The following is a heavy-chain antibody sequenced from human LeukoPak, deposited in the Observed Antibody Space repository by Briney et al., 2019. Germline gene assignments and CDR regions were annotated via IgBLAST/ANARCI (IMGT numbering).Heavy chain of an antibody. CDR3: ARHVMDTAMPIDY. V-gene: IGHV5-51*01. Sequence: GESLKISCKGSWYSFTSYWIGWVRPMPGKSLEWMGIIYPGDSDTRYSPSFQGQVTISADKSISTAYLQWSSLKASDTAMYYCARHVMDTAMPIDYWGQGTLVTVSS. CDR1: WYSFTSYW. CDR2: IYPGDSDT. J-gene: IGHJ4*02. D-gene: IGHD5-18*01.